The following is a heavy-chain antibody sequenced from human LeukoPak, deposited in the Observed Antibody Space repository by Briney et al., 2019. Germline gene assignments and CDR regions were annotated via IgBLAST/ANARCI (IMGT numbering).Heavy chain of an antibody. CDR2: IYYSGST. V-gene: IGHV4-39*01. Sequence: SETLSLTCTVSGGSISSSSYYWRWIRQPPGKGLEWIGSIYYSGSTYYNPSLKSRVTISVDTSKNQFSLKLSSVTAADTAVYYCARPFGRSGPRPGAFDIWGQGTMVTVSS. J-gene: IGHJ3*02. CDR3: ARPFGRSGPRPGAFDI. D-gene: IGHD2-15*01. CDR1: GGSISSSSYY.